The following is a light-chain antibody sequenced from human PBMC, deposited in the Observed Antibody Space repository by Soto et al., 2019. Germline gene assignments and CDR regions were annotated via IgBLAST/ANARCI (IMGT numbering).Light chain of an antibody. CDR1: QAISTW. V-gene: IGKV1D-12*01. Sequence: DIQMTQSPSSVSASVGDRVTITCRASQAISTWLAWYQQNPGKAPKLLIYSASNLQSGVPSRFSGSGSGTDFTLTISSLQPEDFANYYCQQDNSFPRTFGQGTKVEIK. CDR3: QQDNSFPRT. J-gene: IGKJ1*01. CDR2: SAS.